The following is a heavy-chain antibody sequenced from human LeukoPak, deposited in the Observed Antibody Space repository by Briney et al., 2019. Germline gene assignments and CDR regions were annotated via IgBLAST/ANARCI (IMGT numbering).Heavy chain of an antibody. CDR1: GGSFSGYY. D-gene: IGHD3-22*01. CDR3: ARLYDSSGPYYYYYMDV. V-gene: IGHV4-34*01. Sequence: SETLSLTCAVYGGSFSGYYWNWIRQPPGKGLEWIGEINHSGSTNYIPSLKSRVTISVDTSKNQFSLKLSSVTAADTAVYYCARLYDSSGPYYYYYMDVWGKGTTVTVSS. CDR2: INHSGST. J-gene: IGHJ6*03.